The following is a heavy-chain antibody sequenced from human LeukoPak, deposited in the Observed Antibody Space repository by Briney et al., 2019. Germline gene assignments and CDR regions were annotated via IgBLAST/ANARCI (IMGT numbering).Heavy chain of an antibody. D-gene: IGHD2-15*01. CDR1: GGSISSSSYY. CDR2: IYYSGST. V-gene: IGHV4-39*01. Sequence: SETLSLTCTVSGGSISSSSYYWGWIRQPPGKGLEWIGSIYYSGSTYYNPSLKSRVTISVDTSKNQFSLKLSSVTAADTAVYYCARRVAGTVWFDPWGQGTLVTVSS. J-gene: IGHJ5*02. CDR3: ARRVAGTVWFDP.